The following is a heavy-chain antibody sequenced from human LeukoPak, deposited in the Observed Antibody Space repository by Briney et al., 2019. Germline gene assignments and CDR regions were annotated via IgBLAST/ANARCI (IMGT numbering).Heavy chain of an antibody. CDR3: ARAPDYGGTN. CDR2: INHSGST. D-gene: IGHD4-23*01. CDR1: GGSFSGYY. J-gene: IGHJ4*02. Sequence: SETLSLTCAVYGGSFSGYYWSWIRQPPGKGLEWIGEINHSGSTNYNPSLKSRVTISVDTSKNQFSLKLGSVTAADTAVYYCARAPDYGGTNWGQGTLVTVSS. V-gene: IGHV4-34*01.